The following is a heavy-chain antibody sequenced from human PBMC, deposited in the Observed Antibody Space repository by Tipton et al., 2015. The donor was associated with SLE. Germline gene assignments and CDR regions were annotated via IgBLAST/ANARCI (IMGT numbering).Heavy chain of an antibody. Sequence: TLSLTCTVSGGSISGSYWSWIRQPPGEGLEYLGYVYSSEDIHYNPSLKSRVRMSIDTSKNQFSLTVNSVTAADTAIYYCASVDDTVTTHVTHWCQGTLVTVSS. CDR2: VYSSEDI. CDR3: ASVDDTVTTHVTH. V-gene: IGHV4-59*07. CDR1: GGSISGSY. J-gene: IGHJ4*02. D-gene: IGHD4-17*01.